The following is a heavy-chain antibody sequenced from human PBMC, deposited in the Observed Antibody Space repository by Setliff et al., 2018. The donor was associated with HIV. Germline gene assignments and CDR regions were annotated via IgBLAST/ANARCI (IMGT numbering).Heavy chain of an antibody. CDR2: IIPMFGTT. CDR3: ARDPFPSTNYYDSSMYPFAQFFEH. V-gene: IGHV1-69*13. Sequence: ASVKVSCKTSGVSFSNYAISWVRQAPGQGLEWVGGIIPMFGTTNYAQKFQGRVTITADESTSTAYMELRSLRSEDTAVYYCARDPFPSTNYYDSSMYPFAQFFEHWGQGTLVTVSS. D-gene: IGHD3-22*01. J-gene: IGHJ1*01. CDR1: GVSFSNYA.